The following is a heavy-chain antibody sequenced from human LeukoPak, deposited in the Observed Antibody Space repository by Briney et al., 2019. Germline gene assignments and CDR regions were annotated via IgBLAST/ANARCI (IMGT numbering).Heavy chain of an antibody. CDR3: ARRAGEYSHPYDY. J-gene: IGHJ4*02. D-gene: IGHD2-15*01. CDR2: IYSGGNT. V-gene: IGHV3-23*05. CDR1: GFTFSSYA. Sequence: GGSLRLSCAASGFTFSSYAMSWVRQAPGKGLEWVSFIYSGGNTHYSDSVTGRFTISRDNSKNTLYLQMNSLRAEDTAIYYCARRAGEYSHPYDYWGQGTLVTVSS.